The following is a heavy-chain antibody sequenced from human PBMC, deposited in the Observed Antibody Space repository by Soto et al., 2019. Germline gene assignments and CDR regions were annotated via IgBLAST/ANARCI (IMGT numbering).Heavy chain of an antibody. Sequence: GGSLRLSCEASGFTFSSYAMGWVRQAPGKGLEWVSTISASSHDTYYAASVKGRFTISRDNSKNTLYVQMNSLSAEDTAIYYCAKVRITMVRGVTIESWDQGTLVTVSS. D-gene: IGHD3-10*01. CDR1: GFTFSSYA. V-gene: IGHV3-23*01. CDR2: ISASSHDT. CDR3: AKVRITMVRGVTIES. J-gene: IGHJ5*02.